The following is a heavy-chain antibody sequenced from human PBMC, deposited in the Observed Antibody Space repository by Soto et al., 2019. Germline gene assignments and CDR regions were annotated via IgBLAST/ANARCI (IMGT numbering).Heavy chain of an antibody. Sequence: PSETLSLTCTVSNDSIRRYYWSWIRQPPGRGLEWIGYAFHTGGTNYNPSLKSRVTISVDSSKSQFALKLTSVTAADTAVYYCARSDGRYWGQGTLVTVSS. CDR1: NDSIRRYY. J-gene: IGHJ4*02. CDR2: AFHTGGT. V-gene: IGHV4-59*01. CDR3: ARSDGRY.